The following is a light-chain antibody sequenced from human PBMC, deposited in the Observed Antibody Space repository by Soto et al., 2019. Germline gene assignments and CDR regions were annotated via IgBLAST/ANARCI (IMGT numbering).Light chain of an antibody. Sequence: QSALTQPASVSGSPGQSITISCTGTSSDVGGYNYVSWYQQHPGKAPKLMIYDVSNRPSGVSNSFSGSKSGNTASLTISGLQAEDEADYYCSSYTSSSTGVFGGGTKVTVL. J-gene: IGLJ2*01. CDR1: SSDVGGYNY. CDR2: DVS. CDR3: SSYTSSSTGV. V-gene: IGLV2-14*01.